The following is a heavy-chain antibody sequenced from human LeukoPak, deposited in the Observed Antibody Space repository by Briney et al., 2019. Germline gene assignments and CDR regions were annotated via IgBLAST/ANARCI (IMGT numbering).Heavy chain of an antibody. J-gene: IGHJ4*02. CDR2: INNSGST. CDR1: GASFSDSY. Sequence: SETLSLTCAVYGASFSDSYWSWIRQSPEKGLEWIGEINNSGSTSYNPSLSSRVIMSVDRSKNQFSLRLTSVTAADTAVYYCARGRYGPRLGNWGQGTLVTVSS. D-gene: IGHD3-16*01. V-gene: IGHV4-34*01. CDR3: ARGRYGPRLGN.